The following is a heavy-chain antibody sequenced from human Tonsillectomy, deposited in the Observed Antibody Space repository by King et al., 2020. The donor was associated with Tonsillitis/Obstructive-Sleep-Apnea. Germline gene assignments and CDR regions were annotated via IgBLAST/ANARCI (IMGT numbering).Heavy chain of an antibody. J-gene: IGHJ1*01. CDR1: GGSISSYY. CDR2: IYYSGST. Sequence: VQLQESGPGLVKPSETLSLTCTVSGGSISSYYWSWIRQPPGKGLEWIGYIYYSGSTNYNPSLKSRVTISVDTSKNQFSLKLSSVTAADPAVYYCARLDLPAAIGRGTGYFQHWGQGTLVTVSS. D-gene: IGHD2-2*01. CDR3: ARLDLPAAIGRGTGYFQH. V-gene: IGHV4-59*01.